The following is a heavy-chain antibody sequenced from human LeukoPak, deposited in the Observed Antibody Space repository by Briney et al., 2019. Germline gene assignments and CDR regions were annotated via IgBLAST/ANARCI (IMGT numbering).Heavy chain of an antibody. CDR2: ISGDGITT. Sequence: GGPLRLSCAASGFTFDDYAMHWVRQAPGKGLEWVSRISGDGITTYYADSVKGRFTISRDNSKTSLYLQMNSLRTEDTALYYCAKDDGTTAFWYFDLWGRGTLVTVS. CDR3: AKDDGTTAFWYFDL. D-gene: IGHD1-7*01. CDR1: GFTFDDYA. V-gene: IGHV3-43*02. J-gene: IGHJ2*01.